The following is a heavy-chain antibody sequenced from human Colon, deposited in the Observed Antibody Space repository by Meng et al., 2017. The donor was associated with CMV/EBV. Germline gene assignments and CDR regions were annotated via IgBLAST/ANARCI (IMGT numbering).Heavy chain of an antibody. CDR2: ISGSGGST. Sequence: GGSLRLSCAASGFTFSSYAMSWVRQAPGKGLEWVSAISGSGGSTYYADSVKGRFTISRDNSKNTLYLQINSLRAEDTAVYYCAKSLLGITIFGPTPGRFDPWGQGTLVTVSS. D-gene: IGHD3-3*01. V-gene: IGHV3-23*01. CDR1: GFTFSSYA. J-gene: IGHJ5*02. CDR3: AKSLLGITIFGPTPGRFDP.